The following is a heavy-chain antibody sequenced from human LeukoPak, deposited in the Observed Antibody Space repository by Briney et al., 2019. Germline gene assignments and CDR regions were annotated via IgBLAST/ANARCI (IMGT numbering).Heavy chain of an antibody. CDR3: ARIISSWVYFDY. D-gene: IGHD6-13*01. Sequence: GGSLTLSCAASGFTVSSKYMSWVRQAPGKGLEWVSVIYSGGSTYYADSVKGRFTISRDNSKNTVYLQMNSLRAEDTAVYYCARIISSWVYFDYWGQGTLVTVSS. V-gene: IGHV3-66*01. CDR1: GFTVSSKY. CDR2: IYSGGST. J-gene: IGHJ4*02.